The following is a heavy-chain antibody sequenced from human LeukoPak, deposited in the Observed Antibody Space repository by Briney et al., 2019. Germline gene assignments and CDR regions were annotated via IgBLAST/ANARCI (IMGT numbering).Heavy chain of an antibody. V-gene: IGHV4-34*01. Sequence: SETLSLTCAVYGGSFSGYYWSWIRQPPGKGLEWIGEINHSGSTNYNPSLKSRVTISVDTSKNQFSLKLGSVTAADTAVYYCARGREYYDFWSGYYDWFDPWGQGTLVTVSS. CDR2: INHSGST. J-gene: IGHJ5*02. D-gene: IGHD3-3*01. CDR1: GGSFSGYY. CDR3: ARGREYYDFWSGYYDWFDP.